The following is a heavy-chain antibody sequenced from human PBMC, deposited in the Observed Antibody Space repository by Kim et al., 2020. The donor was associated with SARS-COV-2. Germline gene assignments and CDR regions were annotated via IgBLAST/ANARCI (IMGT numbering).Heavy chain of an antibody. CDR3: TREYSGSYLEAFDY. J-gene: IGHJ4*02. V-gene: IGHV3-49*03. D-gene: IGHD1-26*01. CDR2: IRSKAYGGTT. CDR1: GFTFGDYA. Sequence: GGSLRLSCTASGFTFGDYAMSWFRQAPGKGLEWVGFIRSKAYGGTTEYAASVKGRFTISRDDSKSIAYLQMNSLKTEDTAVYYCTREYSGSYLEAFDYWGQGTLVTVSS.